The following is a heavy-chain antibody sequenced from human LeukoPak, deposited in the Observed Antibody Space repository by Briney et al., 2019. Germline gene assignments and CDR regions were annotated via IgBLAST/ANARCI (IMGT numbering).Heavy chain of an antibody. CDR1: GFTFSSYS. CDR3: ARDFDYGDYANWFDP. V-gene: IGHV3-21*01. Sequence: PGGSLRLSCAASGFTFSSYSMNWVRQAPGKGLEWVSSISSSSSYIYYADSVKGRFTISRDNAKNSLYLQMNSLRAEDTAVYYCARDFDYGDYANWFDPWGQGTLVTVSS. CDR2: ISSSSSYI. D-gene: IGHD4-17*01. J-gene: IGHJ5*02.